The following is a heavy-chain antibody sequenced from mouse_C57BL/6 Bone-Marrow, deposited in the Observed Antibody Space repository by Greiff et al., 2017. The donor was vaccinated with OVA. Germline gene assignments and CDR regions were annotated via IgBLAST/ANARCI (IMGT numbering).Heavy chain of an antibody. CDR3: TGEEDITTVVARLDD. Sequence: QVQLQQSGAELVRPGASVTLSCKASGYTFTDYEMHWVKQTPVHGLEWIGAIDPETGGTAYNQKFKGKAILTADKSSSTAYMELRSLTSEDSAVYDCTGEEDITTVVARLDDWGQGTTLTVAS. D-gene: IGHD1-1*01. V-gene: IGHV1-15*01. CDR2: IDPETGGT. J-gene: IGHJ2*01. CDR1: GYTFTDYE.